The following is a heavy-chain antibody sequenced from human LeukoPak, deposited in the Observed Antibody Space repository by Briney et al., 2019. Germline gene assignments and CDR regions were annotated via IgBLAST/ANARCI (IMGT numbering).Heavy chain of an antibody. D-gene: IGHD6-13*01. V-gene: IGHV4-59*08. CDR2: IYYSGST. CDR3: ARHGRRQLVPYDY. Sequence: SETLSLTCTVSGGSISGYYWSWIRQPPGKGLEWIGYIYYSGSTNYNPSLKSRITMSVDTSKNEFSLSLSSVTAADTAVYYCARHGRRQLVPYDYWGQGTLVTVSS. J-gene: IGHJ4*02. CDR1: GGSISGYY.